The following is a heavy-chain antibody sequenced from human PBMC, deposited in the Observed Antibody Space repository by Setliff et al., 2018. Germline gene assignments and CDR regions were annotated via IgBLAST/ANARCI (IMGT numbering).Heavy chain of an antibody. D-gene: IGHD6-19*01. CDR2: ISSSSTTI. CDR1: GFTFSSYS. V-gene: IGHV3-48*01. J-gene: IGHJ4*02. Sequence: GGSLRLSCAGSGFTFSSYSMNWVRQAPGKGLEWVSYISSSSTTIYYADSVKRRFTISRDNAKNSLYLQMNSLRGEDTAVYYCARGTSGWFPHDYWGQGTLVTVS. CDR3: ARGTSGWFPHDY.